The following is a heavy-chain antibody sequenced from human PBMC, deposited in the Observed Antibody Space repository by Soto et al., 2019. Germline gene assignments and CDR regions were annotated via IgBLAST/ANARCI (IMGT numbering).Heavy chain of an antibody. Sequence: EVQLVQSGAEVKKPGESLKISCKGYGYSFTNYWIGWVRQMPGKGLEWMGIIYPGDSDTRYSPSFQGQVTISADKSISTAYLQWSSLKASDTAMYYCARAMVRGKNYYGMDVWGQGTTVTVSS. CDR2: IYPGDSDT. V-gene: IGHV5-51*03. J-gene: IGHJ6*02. D-gene: IGHD3-10*01. CDR3: ARAMVRGKNYYGMDV. CDR1: GYSFTNYW.